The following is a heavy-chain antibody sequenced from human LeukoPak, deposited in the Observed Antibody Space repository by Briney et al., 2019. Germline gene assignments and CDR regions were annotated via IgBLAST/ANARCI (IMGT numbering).Heavy chain of an antibody. Sequence: PGGSLRLSCAASGFSFSDHYMDWVRQAPGKGLEWLALTRNKAKNYTTEYAASVRRRFTISRHDSKNSLYLQMNSLRTGDAAVYYCARRSGPYYFDCWGQGGQVSVCS. CDR1: GFSFSDHY. V-gene: IGHV3-72*01. J-gene: IGHJ4*02. CDR2: TRNKAKNYTT. D-gene: IGHD2-15*01. CDR3: ARRSGPYYFDC.